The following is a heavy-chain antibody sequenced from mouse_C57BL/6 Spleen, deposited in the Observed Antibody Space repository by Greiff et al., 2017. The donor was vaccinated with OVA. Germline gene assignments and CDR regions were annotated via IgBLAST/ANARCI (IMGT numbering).Heavy chain of an antibody. J-gene: IGHJ2*01. CDR3: ARTDSGSSYVGYFDY. D-gene: IGHD1-1*01. CDR1: GYTFTDYY. Sequence: EVQVVESGPVLVKPGASVKMSCKASGYTFTDYYMNWVKQSHGKSLEWIGVINPYNGGTSYNQKFKGKATLTVDKSSSTAYMELNSLTSEDSAVYYCARTDSGSSYVGYFDYWGQGTTLTVSS. CDR2: INPYNGGT. V-gene: IGHV1-19*01.